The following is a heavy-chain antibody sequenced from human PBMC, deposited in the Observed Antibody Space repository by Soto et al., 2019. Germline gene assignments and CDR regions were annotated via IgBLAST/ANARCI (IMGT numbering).Heavy chain of an antibody. V-gene: IGHV3-30*18. Sequence: GGSLRLSCAASGFTFSSYGMHWVRQAPGKGLEWVAVISYDGSNKYYADSVKGRFTISRDNSKNTLYLQMNSLRAEDTAVYYCAKDVSIAARNYYSCGMDVRCQGPTVTVSS. CDR3: AKDVSIAARNYYSCGMDV. CDR2: ISYDGSNK. CDR1: GFTFSSYG. J-gene: IGHJ6*02. D-gene: IGHD6-6*01.